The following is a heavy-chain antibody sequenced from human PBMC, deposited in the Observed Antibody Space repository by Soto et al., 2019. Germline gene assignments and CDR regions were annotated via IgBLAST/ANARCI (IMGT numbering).Heavy chain of an antibody. V-gene: IGHV3-72*01. J-gene: IGHJ6*02. D-gene: IGHD3-3*01. CDR3: AIEPNDFLSGYHYYYYYGMDV. CDR2: TRNKANSYTT. Sequence: GGSLRLSCAASGFTFSDHYMDWVRQAPGKGLEWVGRTRNKANSYTTEYAASVKGRFTISRDDSKNSLYLQMNSLKTENTAVYYCAIEPNDFLSGYHYYYYYGMDVWGQGTTVTVSS. CDR1: GFTFSDHY.